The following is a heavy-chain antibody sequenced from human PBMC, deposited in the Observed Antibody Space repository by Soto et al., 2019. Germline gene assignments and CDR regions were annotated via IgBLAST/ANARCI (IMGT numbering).Heavy chain of an antibody. CDR2: ISYDGSNK. CDR3: AKAALQDTVTMIGQDY. V-gene: IGHV3-30*18. Sequence: GGSLRLSCAASGFTFSSYGMHWVRQAPGKGLEWVAVISYDGSNKYYADSVKGRFTISRDNSKNTLYLQMNSLRAEDTAVYYCAKAALQDTVTMIGQDYWGQGTLVTVSS. D-gene: IGHD3-22*01. J-gene: IGHJ4*02. CDR1: GFTFSSYG.